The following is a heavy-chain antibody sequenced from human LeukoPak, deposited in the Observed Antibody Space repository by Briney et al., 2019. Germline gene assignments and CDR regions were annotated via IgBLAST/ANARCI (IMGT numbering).Heavy chain of an antibody. J-gene: IGHJ4*02. D-gene: IGHD2-2*01. V-gene: IGHV3-30*03. CDR1: GFTFRNHG. CDR2: ISYDGSVK. CDR3: ARDRDLGVVTPWCDY. Sequence: PGGSLRLSCVFSGFTFRNHGMQWVRRAPGKGLEWVAIISYDGSVKYYGDSVRGRFTVSRDNSKNTVYLQMNSLRADDTAVYYCARDRDLGVVTPWCDYWGQGVLVTVSS.